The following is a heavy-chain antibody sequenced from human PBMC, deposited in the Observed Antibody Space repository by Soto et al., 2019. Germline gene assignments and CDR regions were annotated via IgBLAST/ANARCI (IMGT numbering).Heavy chain of an antibody. V-gene: IGHV4-59*01. D-gene: IGHD6-6*01. CDR3: ARDRGHSYSSSSGNWFDP. CDR2: IYYSGST. CDR1: CGSISSYY. Sequence: SETLSLTCTVSCGSISSYYWSWIRQPPGKGLEWIGYIYYSGSTNYNPSLKSRVTISVDTSKNQFSLKLSSVTAADTAVYYCARDRGHSYSSSSGNWFDPWGQGTLVTVSS. J-gene: IGHJ5*02.